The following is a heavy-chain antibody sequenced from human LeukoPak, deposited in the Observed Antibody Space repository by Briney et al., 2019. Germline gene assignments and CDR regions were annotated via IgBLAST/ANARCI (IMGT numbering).Heavy chain of an antibody. Sequence: TGGSLRLSCAASGFTFSSYAMSWVRQAPGKGLEWVSAISGSGGSTYYADSVKGLFTISRDNSKNTLYLQMNSLRAEDTAVYYCAKLPREEWLLRWWGQGTLVTVSS. CDR1: GFTFSSYA. V-gene: IGHV3-23*01. CDR2: ISGSGGST. D-gene: IGHD3-3*01. CDR3: AKLPREEWLLRW. J-gene: IGHJ4*02.